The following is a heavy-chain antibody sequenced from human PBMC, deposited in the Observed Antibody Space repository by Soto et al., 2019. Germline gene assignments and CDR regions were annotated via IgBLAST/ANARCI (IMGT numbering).Heavy chain of an antibody. CDR1: GFTFSIYA. D-gene: IGHD2-2*01. V-gene: IGHV3-23*01. J-gene: IGHJ4*02. CDR3: AKTPIVVVPAAIGTFDY. CDR2: ISGSGGST. Sequence: GGSLRLSCAASGFTFSIYAMSWFRQAPGKGLEWVSAISGSGGSTYYADSVKGRFTISRDNSKNTLYPQMNSLRAEDTAVYYCAKTPIVVVPAAIGTFDYWGQGTLVTVSS.